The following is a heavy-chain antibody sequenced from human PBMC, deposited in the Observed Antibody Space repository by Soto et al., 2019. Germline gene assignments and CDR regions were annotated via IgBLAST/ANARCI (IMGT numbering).Heavy chain of an antibody. CDR3: AGQSSGSYY. Sequence: SETLSLTCAVSGGPITSRTYSWGWIRQPPGKTLEWIGTIYYHGNTYSNPSLKSRVTISVDTSKNQFSLSLTSVTAADTAVYYCAGQSSGSYYWGQETLVTVSS. J-gene: IGHJ4*02. CDR1: GGPITSRTYS. D-gene: IGHD1-26*01. CDR2: IYYHGNT. V-gene: IGHV4-39*01.